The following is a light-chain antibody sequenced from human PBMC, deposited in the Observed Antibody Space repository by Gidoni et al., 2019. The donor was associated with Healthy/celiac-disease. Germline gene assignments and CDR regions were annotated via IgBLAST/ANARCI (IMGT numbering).Light chain of an antibody. J-gene: IGKJ5*01. CDR3: LQDSNYPIT. V-gene: IGKV1-6*01. CDR2: AAS. CDR1: QGIGID. Sequence: AIQMSQSPSSLSASVGDRVTITCRASQGIGIDLGWYQQKPGKAPNLLSYAASTSQSGVPSRFSGSASCTDFTLTISSLQPEDFATYFCLQDSNYPITFGQGTRLEIK.